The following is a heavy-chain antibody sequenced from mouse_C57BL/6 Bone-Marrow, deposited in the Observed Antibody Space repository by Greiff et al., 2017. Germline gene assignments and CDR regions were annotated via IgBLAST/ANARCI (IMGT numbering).Heavy chain of an antibody. Sequence: QVQLQQSGAELVRPGTSVKVSCKASGYAFTNYLIEWVKQRPGRGLEWIGVINPGSGGTNYNEKFKGKATLTADKSSSTAYLQLSSLTSEDSAVYFCAREGFYYGSSYVEFAYWGQGTLVTVSA. CDR3: AREGFYYGSSYVEFAY. J-gene: IGHJ3*01. CDR1: GYAFTNYL. CDR2: INPGSGGT. V-gene: IGHV1-54*01. D-gene: IGHD1-1*01.